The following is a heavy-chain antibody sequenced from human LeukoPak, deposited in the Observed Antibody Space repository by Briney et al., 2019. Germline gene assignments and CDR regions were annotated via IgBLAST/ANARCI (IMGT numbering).Heavy chain of an antibody. D-gene: IGHD3-22*01. CDR2: IYSGGNT. CDR3: ARAVSSGYDPFDY. V-gene: IGHV3-53*01. J-gene: IGHJ4*02. Sequence: GGSLRLSCAASGFTVSSNYMSWVRQAPGKGLEWVSVIYSGGNTYYADSVKGRFTISRDNSKNTLYLQMNSLRAEDTAAYYCARAVSSGYDPFDYWGQGTLVTVSS. CDR1: GFTVSSNY.